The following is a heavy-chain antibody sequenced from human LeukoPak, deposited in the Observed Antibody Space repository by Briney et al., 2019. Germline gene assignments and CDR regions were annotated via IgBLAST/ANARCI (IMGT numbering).Heavy chain of an antibody. CDR2: IIPIFGTA. Sequence: ASVKVSCKASGGTFSSYAISWVRQAPGQGLEWMGGIIPIFGTANYAQKFQGRVTITADESTSTAYMELSSLRSEDTAVYYCARAGGYSSSPDAQYYYYGMDVWGQGTTVTVSS. CDR1: GGTFSSYA. CDR3: ARAGGYSSSPDAQYYYYGMDV. J-gene: IGHJ6*02. D-gene: IGHD6-6*01. V-gene: IGHV1-69*01.